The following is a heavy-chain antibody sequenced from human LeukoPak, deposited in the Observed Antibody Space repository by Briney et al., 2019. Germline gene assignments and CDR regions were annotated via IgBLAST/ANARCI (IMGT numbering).Heavy chain of an antibody. D-gene: IGHD5-18*01. V-gene: IGHV3-53*04. CDR1: GFTVSSNY. CDR3: ARRSVRMGTAMDAIDY. Sequence: GGSLRLSCAASGFTVSSNYMSWVRQAPGKGLEWVSVIYSGGSTYYAASVKGRFTISRHNSKNTLYLQMNSLRAEDTAVYYCARRSVRMGTAMDAIDYWGQGTLVTVSS. CDR2: IYSGGST. J-gene: IGHJ4*02.